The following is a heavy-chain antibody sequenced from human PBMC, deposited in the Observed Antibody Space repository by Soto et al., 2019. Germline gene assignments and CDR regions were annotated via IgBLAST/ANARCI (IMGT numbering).Heavy chain of an antibody. CDR1: GFTVSSNY. Sequence: GGSLRLSCAASGFTVSSNYMSWVRQAPGKGLEWVSVIYSGGSTYYADSVKGRFTISRDNSKNTLYLQMNSLRAEDTAVYYCARGPAVYFYDRSGSRYFDYWCQGTLLTVSS. V-gene: IGHV3-53*01. CDR3: ARGPAVYFYDRSGSRYFDY. CDR2: IYSGGST. J-gene: IGHJ4*02. D-gene: IGHD3-22*01.